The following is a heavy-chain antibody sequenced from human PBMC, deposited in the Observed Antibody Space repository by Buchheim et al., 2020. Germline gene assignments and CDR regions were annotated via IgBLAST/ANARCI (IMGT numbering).Heavy chain of an antibody. J-gene: IGHJ2*01. D-gene: IGHD6-6*01. CDR3: AREYSSSTQQLVTGQVGYFDL. Sequence: QVQLQQWGAGLLKPSETLSLTCAVYGGSFSGYYWSWIRQPPGKGLEWIGEINHSGSTNYNPSLKSRVPISVDTSKNQFSLKLSSVTAADTAVYYCAREYSSSTQQLVTGQVGYFDLWGRGTL. CDR2: INHSGST. V-gene: IGHV4-34*01. CDR1: GGSFSGYY.